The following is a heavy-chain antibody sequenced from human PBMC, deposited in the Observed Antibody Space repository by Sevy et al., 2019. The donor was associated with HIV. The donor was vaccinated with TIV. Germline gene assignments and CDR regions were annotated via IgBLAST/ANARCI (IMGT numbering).Heavy chain of an antibody. CDR3: ARDHVYLAFDI. CDR1: GFTLSSYS. D-gene: IGHD2-21*01. J-gene: IGHJ3*02. V-gene: IGHV3-21*01. CDR2: ISGSSSYI. Sequence: VGSLRLSCAASGFTLSSYSMNWVRQAPGKGLEWVSSISGSSSYIYYADSVKGRFTISRDNAKNSLYLQMNSLRAEDTAVYYCARDHVYLAFDIWGQGSMVTVSS.